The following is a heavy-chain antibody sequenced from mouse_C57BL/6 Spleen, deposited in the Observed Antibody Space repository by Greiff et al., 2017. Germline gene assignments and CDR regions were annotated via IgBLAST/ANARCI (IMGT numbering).Heavy chain of an antibody. CDR3: ARVGRLRYAMDY. CDR1: GFTFSDYY. CDR2: INYDGSST. V-gene: IGHV5-16*01. Sequence: DVHLVESEGGLVQPGSSMKLSCTASGFTFSDYYMAWVRQVPEKGLEWVANINYDGSSTYYLDSLKSRFIISRDNAKNILYLQMSSLKSEDTATYYCARVGRLRYAMDYWGQGTSVTVSS. J-gene: IGHJ4*01. D-gene: IGHD3-2*02.